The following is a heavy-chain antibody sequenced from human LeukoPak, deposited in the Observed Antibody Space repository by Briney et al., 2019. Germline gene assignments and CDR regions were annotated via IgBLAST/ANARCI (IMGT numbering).Heavy chain of an antibody. D-gene: IGHD3-3*01. CDR3: ARGVRFPVGFDP. J-gene: IGHJ5*02. V-gene: IGHV4-34*01. CDR1: GGSFSGYY. Sequence: SETLSLTCAVCGGSFSGYYWSWIRQPPGKGLEWIGEINHSGSTNYNPSLKSRVTISVDTSKNQFSLKLSSVTAADTAVYYCARGVRFPVGFDPWGQGTLVTVSS. CDR2: INHSGST.